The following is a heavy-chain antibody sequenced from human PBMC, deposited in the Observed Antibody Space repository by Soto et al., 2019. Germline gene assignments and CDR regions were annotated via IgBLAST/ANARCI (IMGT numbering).Heavy chain of an antibody. J-gene: IGHJ6*02. CDR1: GGSVSSGSYY. D-gene: IGHD6-19*01. Sequence: QVQLQESGPGLVKPSETLSLTCTVSGGSVSSGSYYWSWIRQPPGKGLEWIGYIYYSGSTNYTPSLKSRVTISVDTFKNQFSLKLSSVTAADTAVYYCARGIEGWYQGRYYYGMDVWGQGTTVTVSS. V-gene: IGHV4-61*01. CDR2: IYYSGST. CDR3: ARGIEGWYQGRYYYGMDV.